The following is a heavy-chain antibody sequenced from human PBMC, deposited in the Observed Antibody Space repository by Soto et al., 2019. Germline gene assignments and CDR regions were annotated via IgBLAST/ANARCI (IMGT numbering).Heavy chain of an antibody. CDR3: ARIQVVTTNYYFDY. CDR2: IYYSGST. CDR1: GGSISSGDYY. J-gene: IGHJ4*02. V-gene: IGHV4-30-4*01. D-gene: IGHD2-21*02. Sequence: ASETLSLTCTVSGGSISSGDYYWSWIRQPPGKGLEWIGYIYYSGSTYYNPSLKSRVTISVDTSKNQFSLKLSSVTAADTAVYYCARIQVVTTNYYFDYWGQGTLVTVSS.